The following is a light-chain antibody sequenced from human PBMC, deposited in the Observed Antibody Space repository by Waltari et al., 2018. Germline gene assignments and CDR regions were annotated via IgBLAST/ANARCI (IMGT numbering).Light chain of an antibody. CDR2: EGS. Sequence: QSALPQPASVSGSPGQSITLSCSGISSYVRKPTFVSWYQHLPDEAPKLVIYEGSKRPSGVSDRFSGSKSGNTASLTISGLQAEDEADYYCCSYGDSVMFGGGTKLTVL. CDR3: CSYGDSVM. J-gene: IGLJ3*02. CDR1: SSYVRKPTF. V-gene: IGLV2-23*01.